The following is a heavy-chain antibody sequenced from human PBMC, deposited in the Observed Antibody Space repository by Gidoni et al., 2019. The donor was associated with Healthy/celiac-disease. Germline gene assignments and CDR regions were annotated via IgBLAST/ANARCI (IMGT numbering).Heavy chain of an antibody. CDR2: IIPIFGTA. D-gene: IGHD3-9*01. CDR3: ASVVLTGYWPFDY. V-gene: IGHV1-69*06. J-gene: IGHJ4*02. Sequence: GIIPIFGTANYAQKFQGRVTITADKSRSTAYMELSSLRSEDTAVYYCASVVLTGYWPFDYWGQGTLVTVSS.